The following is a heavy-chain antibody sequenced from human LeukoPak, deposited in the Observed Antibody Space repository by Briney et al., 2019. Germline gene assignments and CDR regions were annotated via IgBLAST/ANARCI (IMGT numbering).Heavy chain of an antibody. D-gene: IGHD6-19*01. V-gene: IGHV3-48*03. CDR1: GFTFSSYE. Sequence: GGSLRLSCAASGFTFSSYEMNWVRQAPGKGLEWVSYISSSGSTIYYADSVKGRFTISRDNAKNSLYLQMNSLRAEDTAVYYCARGYSSGFLDYWGQGTLVTVSS. J-gene: IGHJ4*02. CDR3: ARGYSSGFLDY. CDR2: ISSSGSTI.